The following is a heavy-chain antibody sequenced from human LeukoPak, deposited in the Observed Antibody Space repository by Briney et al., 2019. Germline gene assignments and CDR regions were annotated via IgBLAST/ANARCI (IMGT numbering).Heavy chain of an antibody. V-gene: IGHV3-23*01. CDR2: ISGNGGST. CDR1: GFTFRSYA. CDR3: AKDIGSGSYNYYYGMDV. D-gene: IGHD3-10*01. Sequence: GGSLRLSCAASGFTFRSYAINWVRQAPGKGLEWVSAISGNGGSTYFADSVKGRFTISRDNSKNTLYLQMNSLRAEDTAIYYCAKDIGSGSYNYYYGMDVWGQGTTVTVSS. J-gene: IGHJ6*02.